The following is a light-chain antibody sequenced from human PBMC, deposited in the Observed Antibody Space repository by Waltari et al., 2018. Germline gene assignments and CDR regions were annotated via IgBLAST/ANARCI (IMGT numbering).Light chain of an antibody. Sequence: QSALTQPASVTGSPGQSITISCTGTSSDIGSYDYVSWYQQHPDKVPKLILYDVTHRQSGIFDRFSGSKSGNTASLTISRLQAEDEAIYYCSSYTTSGTGVFGGGTKVTVL. V-gene: IGLV2-14*01. J-gene: IGLJ3*02. CDR2: DVT. CDR1: SSDIGSYDY. CDR3: SSYTTSGTGV.